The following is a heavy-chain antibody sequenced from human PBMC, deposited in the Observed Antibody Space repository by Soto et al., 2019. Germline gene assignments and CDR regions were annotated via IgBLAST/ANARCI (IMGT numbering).Heavy chain of an antibody. D-gene: IGHD6-19*01. J-gene: IGHJ4*02. CDR1: GFTFSSYG. CDR3: ARGSRRKSSGWYLQLTPFDY. CDR2: IWYDGSNK. V-gene: IGHV3-33*01. Sequence: GGSLRLSCAASGFTFSSYGMHWVRQAPGKGLEWVAVIWYDGSNKYYADSVKGRFTISRDNSKNTLCLQMNSLRAEDTAVYYCARGSRRKSSGWYLQLTPFDYWGQGTLVTVSS.